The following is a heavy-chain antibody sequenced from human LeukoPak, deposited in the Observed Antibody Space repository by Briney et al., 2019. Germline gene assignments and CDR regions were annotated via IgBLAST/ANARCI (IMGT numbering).Heavy chain of an antibody. V-gene: IGHV3-48*01. J-gene: IGHJ4*02. CDR2: ISSSSSTI. CDR3: TRSGYRHPYHFDS. D-gene: IGHD3-22*01. CDR1: GFTFSSYS. Sequence: AGSLRLSCAASGFTFSSYSMNWVRQAPGKGLAWVSYISSSSSTIYYADSVKGRFTIFRDNSKNTLSLQMNSLRVEDTAIYYCTRSGYRHPYHFDSWGQGTLVTVSS.